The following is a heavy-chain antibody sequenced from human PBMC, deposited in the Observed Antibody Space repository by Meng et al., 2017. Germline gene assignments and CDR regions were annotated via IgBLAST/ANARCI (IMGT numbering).Heavy chain of an antibody. V-gene: IGHV2-5*02. CDR1: AFSRSPAGWG. Sequence: QTTLKEPGPTMVTPTQCLTMTCYFAAFSRSPAGWGVGWNRQCPGKALEWLALIDWDDDQRYSPSLKSRLPITEDTSKNQVVLTMSPRDLADTATYYCAHRRGDSCEGWFDPWGQGTLVTVSS. D-gene: IGHD3-16*01. CDR2: IDWDDDQ. CDR3: AHRRGDSCEGWFDP. J-gene: IGHJ5*02.